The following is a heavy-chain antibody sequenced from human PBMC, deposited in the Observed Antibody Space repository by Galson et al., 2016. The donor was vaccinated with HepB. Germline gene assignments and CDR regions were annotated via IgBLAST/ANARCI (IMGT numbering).Heavy chain of an antibody. Sequence: QSGAEVKRPGESLTISCKGSGYTFTSSWIGWVCQMPGKGLEWVGVIFPRDSDTKYSPSFQGPVTISADKSSSTAYLQWSSLKALDTAIYYCARRGAAGQENFDYWGQGTLVTVSS. CDR2: IFPRDSDT. CDR1: GYTFTSSW. D-gene: IGHD6-13*01. V-gene: IGHV5-51*01. CDR3: ARRGAAGQENFDY. J-gene: IGHJ4*02.